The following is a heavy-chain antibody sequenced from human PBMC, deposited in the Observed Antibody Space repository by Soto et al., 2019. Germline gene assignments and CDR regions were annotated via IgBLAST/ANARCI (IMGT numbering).Heavy chain of an antibody. CDR2: INTDGSDT. CDR1: GFTFSSDW. Sequence: PGGSLRLSCAASGFTFSSDWMHWVRQAPGKGLVWVSRINTDGSDTSYADSVKGRFTISRDNSKNTLHLQMNSLRVEDTAVYFCARVSGYYFDSNGYPGFAFDIWGQGTMVTVSS. D-gene: IGHD3-22*01. J-gene: IGHJ3*02. CDR3: ARVSGYYFDSNGYPGFAFDI. V-gene: IGHV3-74*01.